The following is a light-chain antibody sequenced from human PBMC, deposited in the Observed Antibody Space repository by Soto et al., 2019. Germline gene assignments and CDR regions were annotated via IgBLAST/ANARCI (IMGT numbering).Light chain of an antibody. V-gene: IGKV3-15*01. Sequence: DIVMTQSPATLSVSPGERATLSCRASQRVYNNLAWYQQKPGQAPRLLIYGASTRATGIPARFSGSGSGTEFTLTISSLQSEDFAVNYCHQYNNWPPVTFGPGTKVDIK. CDR1: QRVYNN. CDR3: HQYNNWPPVT. J-gene: IGKJ3*01. CDR2: GAS.